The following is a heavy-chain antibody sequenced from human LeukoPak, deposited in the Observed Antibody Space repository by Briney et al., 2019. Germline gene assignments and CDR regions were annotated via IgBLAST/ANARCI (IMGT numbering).Heavy chain of an antibody. CDR2: INHSGST. J-gene: IGHJ5*02. CDR1: GGSFSGYY. V-gene: IGHV4-34*01. Sequence: PSETLSLTCAVYGGSFSGYYWSWIRQPPGKGLEWIGEINHSGSTNYNPPLKSRVTISVDTSKNQFSLKLSSVTAADTAVYYCARGRITMVRGVNLNWFDPWGQGTLVTVSS. CDR3: ARGRITMVRGVNLNWFDP. D-gene: IGHD3-10*01.